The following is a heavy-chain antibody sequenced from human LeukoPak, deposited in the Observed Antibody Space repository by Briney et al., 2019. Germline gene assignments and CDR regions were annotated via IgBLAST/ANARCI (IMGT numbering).Heavy chain of an antibody. CDR2: IRYDGNNK. J-gene: IGHJ6*03. V-gene: IGHV3-30*02. Sequence: GGSLRLSCAASGFTFSSYGMHWVRQAPGKGLEWVAFIRYDGNNKYYADSVKGRFTISRDNSKNTLYLHMNSLRAEDTAVYFCAKGSKAVLFTRDHYMDVWGKGTTVTISS. D-gene: IGHD6-19*01. CDR1: GFTFSSYG. CDR3: AKGSKAVLFTRDHYMDV.